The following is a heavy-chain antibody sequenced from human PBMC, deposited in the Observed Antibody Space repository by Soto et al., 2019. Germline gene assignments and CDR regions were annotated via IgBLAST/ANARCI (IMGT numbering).Heavy chain of an antibody. J-gene: IGHJ6*02. CDR3: ARYIAARRRGADYYYYGMDV. CDR1: GYSFTSYW. Sequence: PGESLKISCKGSGYSFTSYWIIWVRRMPGKGLEWMGRIDPSDSYTNYSPSFQGHVTISADKSISTAYLQWSSLKASDTAMYYCARYIAARRRGADYYYYGMDVWGQGTTVTVSS. V-gene: IGHV5-10-1*01. CDR2: IDPSDSYT. D-gene: IGHD6-6*01.